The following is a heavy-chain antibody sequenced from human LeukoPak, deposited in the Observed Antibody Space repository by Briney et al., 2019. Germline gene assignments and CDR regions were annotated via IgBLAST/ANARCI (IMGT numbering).Heavy chain of an antibody. J-gene: IGHJ4*02. CDR3: ARAIFVGYSGFDY. CDR2: INPNSGAT. D-gene: IGHD1-26*01. Sequence: ASVKVSCKASGYTFTGYYMHWVRHAPGQGLEWMGWINPNSGATNYAQKFQGRVTLTRDTSISTAYMELNRLTSDDTAVFYCARAIFVGYSGFDYWGQGTLITASS. CDR1: GYTFTGYY. V-gene: IGHV1-2*02.